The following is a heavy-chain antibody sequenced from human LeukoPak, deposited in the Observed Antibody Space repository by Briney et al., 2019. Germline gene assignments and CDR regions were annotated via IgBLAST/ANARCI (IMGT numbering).Heavy chain of an antibody. CDR1: GGSINSIAYY. J-gene: IGHJ4*02. CDR2: IYYNGSA. D-gene: IGHD3-10*01. CDR3: AAYPPGVYRPVDY. Sequence: PSETLSLTCTVSGGSINSIAYYWDWVRQPPGKGLEWIGRIYYNGSADYNPSLKSRVTLIVDTSKNQFSLKVTSLTAADTAVYYCAAYPPGVYRPVDYWGQGTLVTVSS. V-gene: IGHV4-39*01.